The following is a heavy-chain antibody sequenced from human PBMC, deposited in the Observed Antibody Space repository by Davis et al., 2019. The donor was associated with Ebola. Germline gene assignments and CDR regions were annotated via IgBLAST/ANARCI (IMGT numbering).Heavy chain of an antibody. CDR3: AKGGSFRSFES. CDR2: LLSGGTT. Sequence: GGSLRLSCAASGFTVTSNYMNWVRQAPGKGLEWVSILLSGGTTLYADSVRGRFTISRDNSKNTVYLQMNSLRDEDTAVYYCAKGGSFRSFESWDQGTLVTVSS. V-gene: IGHV3-53*01. D-gene: IGHD1-26*01. J-gene: IGHJ4*02. CDR1: GFTVTSNY.